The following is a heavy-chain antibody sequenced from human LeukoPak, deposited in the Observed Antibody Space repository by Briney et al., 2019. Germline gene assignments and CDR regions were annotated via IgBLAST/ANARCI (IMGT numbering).Heavy chain of an antibody. CDR2: ISGSGGST. D-gene: IGHD6-6*01. V-gene: IGHV3-23*01. J-gene: IGHJ3*02. Sequence: PGGSLRLSCAASGFTFSSYAMSWVRQAPGKGLEWVSAISGSGGSTYYADSVKGRFTISRDNSKNTLYLQMNSLRAEDTAVYYCAKVGEEYSSSWRDAFDIWGQGTMVTVSS. CDR3: AKVGEEYSSSWRDAFDI. CDR1: GFTFSSYA.